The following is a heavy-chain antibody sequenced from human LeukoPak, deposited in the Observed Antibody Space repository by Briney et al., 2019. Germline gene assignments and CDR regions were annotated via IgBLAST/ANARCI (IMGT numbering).Heavy chain of an antibody. CDR3: GRVDMATTKDY. J-gene: IGHJ4*02. CDR2: ITAYNGDT. D-gene: IGHD5-24*01. V-gene: IGHV1-18*01. CDR1: GYTFPHLG. Sequence: AFVDASCQAFGYTFPHLGISWVREAHGPGLGGMGWITAYNGDTKYGQNFQGKVTMTTDTSTTTAYMDLRSLSSDDTAVYYCGRVDMATTKDYWGQGTLVTVSS.